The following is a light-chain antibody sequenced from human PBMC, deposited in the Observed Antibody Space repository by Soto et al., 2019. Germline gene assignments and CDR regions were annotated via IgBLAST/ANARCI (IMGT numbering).Light chain of an antibody. Sequence: QSALTQPASVSGSPGQSITISCTGTSSDVGGYNYVSWYQHHPGKAPKLLIYEVRHRPSGFSNRFSDSKSGNTASLTISGLQAEDEADYFCCSYTGSSTVLFGGGTKLTVL. CDR2: EVR. J-gene: IGLJ2*01. CDR1: SSDVGGYNY. V-gene: IGLV2-14*01. CDR3: CSYTGSSTVL.